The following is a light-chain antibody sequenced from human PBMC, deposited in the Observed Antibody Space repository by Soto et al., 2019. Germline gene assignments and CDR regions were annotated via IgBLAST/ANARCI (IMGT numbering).Light chain of an antibody. CDR3: SSYTTSNTRQIV. Sequence: QSALTQPASVSGTPGQPITISCTGTSSDVGGYNYVSWYQHHPGKAPKLMIYDVSNQPSGASNRFSGSKSGNTASLTISGLQPEDEADYYCSSYTTSNTRQIVFGTGTKLTVL. V-gene: IGLV2-14*03. CDR2: DVS. CDR1: SSDVGGYNY. J-gene: IGLJ1*01.